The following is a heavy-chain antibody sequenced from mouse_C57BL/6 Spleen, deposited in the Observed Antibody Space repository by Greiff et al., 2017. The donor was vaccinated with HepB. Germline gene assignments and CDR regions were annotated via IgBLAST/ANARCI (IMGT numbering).Heavy chain of an antibody. CDR2: INPNNGGT. D-gene: IGHD2-3*01. CDR3: ARAYDYFDY. Sequence: EVKLQQSGPELVKPGASVKISCKASGYTFTDYYMNWVKQSHGKSLEWIGDINPNNGGTSYNQKFKGKATLTVDKSSSTAYMELRSLTSEDSAVYYCARAYDYFDYWGQGTTLTVSS. J-gene: IGHJ2*01. V-gene: IGHV1-26*01. CDR1: GYTFTDYY.